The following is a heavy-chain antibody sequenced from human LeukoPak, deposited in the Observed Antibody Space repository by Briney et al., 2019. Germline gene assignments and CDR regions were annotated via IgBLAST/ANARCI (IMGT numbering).Heavy chain of an antibody. D-gene: IGHD4-17*01. CDR1: GGSISSYY. Sequence: PSETLSLTCTVSGGSISSYYWSWIRQPPRKGLEWIGYIYYSGSTNYNPSLRSRVTISVDTSKNQFSLKLSSVTAADTAVYYCARGPTRYYFDCWGQGTLVTVSS. CDR3: ARGPTRYYFDC. J-gene: IGHJ4*02. V-gene: IGHV4-59*08. CDR2: IYYSGST.